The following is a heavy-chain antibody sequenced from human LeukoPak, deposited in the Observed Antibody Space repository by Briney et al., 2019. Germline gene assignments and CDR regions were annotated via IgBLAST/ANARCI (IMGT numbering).Heavy chain of an antibody. V-gene: IGHV4-34*01. J-gene: IGHJ5*02. CDR2: INHSGST. Sequence: SETLSLTCAVYGGSFSGYYWSWIRQPPGKGLEWIGEINHSGSTNYNPSLKSRVTISVDTSKNQFSLELSSVTAADTAVYYCASPYYYDSSGYYTWGQGTLVTVSS. CDR3: ASPYYYDSSGYYT. D-gene: IGHD3-22*01. CDR1: GGSFSGYY.